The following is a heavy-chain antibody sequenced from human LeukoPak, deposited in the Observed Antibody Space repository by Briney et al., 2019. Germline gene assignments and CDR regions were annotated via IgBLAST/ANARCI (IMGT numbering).Heavy chain of an antibody. CDR1: GFTFDDYA. D-gene: IGHD4-11*01. V-gene: IGHV3-9*01. CDR2: ISRNSGSI. J-gene: IGHJ4*02. CDR3: AKDIETSGFYRTFDY. Sequence: PGGSLRLSCAAAGFTFDDYAMHWVRQAPGEGLEWVSGISRNSGSIGYADSVKGRFTISRDNAKNSLYLQMNSLRAEDTALYYCAKDIETSGFYRTFDYWGQGTLVTVSS.